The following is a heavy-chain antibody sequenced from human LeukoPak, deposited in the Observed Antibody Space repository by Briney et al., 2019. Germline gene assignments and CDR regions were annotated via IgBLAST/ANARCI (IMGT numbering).Heavy chain of an antibody. CDR2: IYYSGST. CDR3: ARHSPVGIYYFDY. D-gene: IGHD1-26*01. J-gene: IGHJ4*02. Sequence: SETLSLTCTVSGGSISSSSHYWAWIRQSPGTGLEWIGSIYYSGSTYYNPSLKSRVTISVDTSKNQFSLKLSSVTAADTAVYYCARHSPVGIYYFDYWGQGTLVTVSS. V-gene: IGHV4-39*01. CDR1: GGSISSSSHY.